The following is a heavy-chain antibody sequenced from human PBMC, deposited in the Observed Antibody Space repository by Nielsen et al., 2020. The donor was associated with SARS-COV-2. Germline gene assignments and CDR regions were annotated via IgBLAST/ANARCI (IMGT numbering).Heavy chain of an antibody. CDR2: ISAYNGNT. CDR3: ARYGGGWSYYYYYYGMDV. CDR1: GYTFTSYG. D-gene: IGHD6-19*01. J-gene: IGHJ6*02. V-gene: IGHV1-18*01. Sequence: ASVKVSCKASGYTFTSYGIRWVRQAPGQGLEWMGWISAYNGNTNYAQKLQGRVTMTTDTSTSTAYMELRSLRSDDTAVYYCARYGGGWSYYYYYYGMDVWGQGTTVTVSS.